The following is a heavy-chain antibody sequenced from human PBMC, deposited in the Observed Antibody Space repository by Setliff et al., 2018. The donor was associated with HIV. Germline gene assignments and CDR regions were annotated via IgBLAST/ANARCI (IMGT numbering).Heavy chain of an antibody. CDR3: ARPMEIGRHPVAGLRDAFDI. Sequence: GGSLRLSCAASGFTFSNYWMHWVRQAPGKGLVWVSHIINDGSATSYADSVKGRFTISRDNDKNTLYLQMNSLRVEDTAVYYCARPMEIGRHPVAGLRDAFDIWGQGTMVTVSS. V-gene: IGHV3-74*01. D-gene: IGHD6-19*01. CDR1: GFTFSNYW. J-gene: IGHJ3*02. CDR2: IINDGSAT.